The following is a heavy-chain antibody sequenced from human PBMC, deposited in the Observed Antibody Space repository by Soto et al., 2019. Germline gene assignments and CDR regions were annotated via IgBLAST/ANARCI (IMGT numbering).Heavy chain of an antibody. J-gene: IGHJ6*02. V-gene: IGHV1-69*06. CDR2: IIPIFGTA. CDR1: GGTFSSYA. CDR3: ARDGQGYCSSTSCPYYYGMDV. D-gene: IGHD2-2*01. Sequence: QVQLVQSGAEVKKPGFSVKVSCKASGGTFSSYAISWVRQAPGQGLEWMGGIIPIFGTANYAQKFQGRVTITADKSTSTAYMELSSLRSEDTAVYYCARDGQGYCSSTSCPYYYGMDVWGQGTTVTVSS.